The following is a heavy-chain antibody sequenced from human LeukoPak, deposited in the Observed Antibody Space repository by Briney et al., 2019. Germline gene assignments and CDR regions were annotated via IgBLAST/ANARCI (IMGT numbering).Heavy chain of an antibody. CDR3: ARGMDGYYYDSSGYPAYFDY. CDR1: GYSISSGYY. D-gene: IGHD3-22*01. V-gene: IGHV4-38-2*02. Sequence: SETLSLTCTVSGYSISSGYYWGWTRKPPGKGLEGIGRINHSGSTYYNPSLKSRVTISVDTSKNQFSLKLSSVTAADTAVYYCARGMDGYYYDSSGYPAYFDYWGQGTLVTVSS. J-gene: IGHJ4*02. CDR2: INHSGST.